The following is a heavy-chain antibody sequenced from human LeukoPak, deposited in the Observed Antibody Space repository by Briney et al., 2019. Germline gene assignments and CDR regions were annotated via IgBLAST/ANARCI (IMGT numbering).Heavy chain of an antibody. J-gene: IGHJ4*02. Sequence: SQTLSLTCTVSVGSTSSGDYYWSWIRQPPGKGLEWLGYIYYSGSTYYCPSLKSRVTISVDTSKNQFSLKLSSVTAADTAVYYCARDNPYDFWSGSRPSYYFDYWGQGTLVTVSS. CDR1: VGSTSSGDYY. CDR3: ARDNPYDFWSGSRPSYYFDY. D-gene: IGHD3-3*01. V-gene: IGHV4-30-4*08. CDR2: IYYSGST.